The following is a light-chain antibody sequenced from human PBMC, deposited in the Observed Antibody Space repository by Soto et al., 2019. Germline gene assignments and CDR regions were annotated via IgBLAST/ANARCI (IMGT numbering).Light chain of an antibody. CDR1: SSNIGAGYD. J-gene: IGLJ3*02. Sequence: QSVLTQPPSVSGAPGQRVTISCTGTSSNIGAGYDVHWYQQLPGTAPKLLIYVTNNRPSGVPDRFSGSRSGTSASLAITGLQAEDEAHYYCQSYDSSLRGRVFGGGTKLTVL. CDR3: QSYDSSLRGRV. CDR2: VTN. V-gene: IGLV1-40*01.